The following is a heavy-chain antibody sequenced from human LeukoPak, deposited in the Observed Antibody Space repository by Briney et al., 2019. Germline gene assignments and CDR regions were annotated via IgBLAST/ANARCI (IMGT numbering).Heavy chain of an antibody. J-gene: IGHJ4*02. D-gene: IGHD6-13*01. CDR1: GYSFTSYW. V-gene: IGHV5-51*01. CDR2: IYPGDPDA. Sequence: GESLKISCQGSGYSFTSYWIGWVRQMPGKGLEWMGIIYPGDPDARYSPSFQGQVTISADKSISTAYLQWSSLKASDTAMYYCARGGGSSWYYFDYWGQGTLVTVSS. CDR3: ARGGGSSWYYFDY.